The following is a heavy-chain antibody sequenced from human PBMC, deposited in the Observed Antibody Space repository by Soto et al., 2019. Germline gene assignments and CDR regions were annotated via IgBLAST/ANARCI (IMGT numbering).Heavy chain of an antibody. Sequence: QVQLVESGGGVVQPGRSLRLSCAASGFTFSSYGMHWVRQAPGKGLEWVAVISYDGSNKYYADSVKGRFTISRDNSKNTLYLQMNSLRAEDTAVYYCAKDFVWGSYRSGLLLFGYCGQGTLVTVSS. V-gene: IGHV3-30*18. CDR1: GFTFSSYG. J-gene: IGHJ4*02. CDR2: ISYDGSNK. CDR3: AKDFVWGSYRSGLLLFGY. D-gene: IGHD3-16*02.